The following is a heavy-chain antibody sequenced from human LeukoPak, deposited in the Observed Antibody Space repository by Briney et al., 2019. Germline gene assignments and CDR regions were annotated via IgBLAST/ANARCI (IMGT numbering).Heavy chain of an antibody. Sequence: SETLSLTCTVSGGSISSSSYYWGWIRQPPGKGLEWIGSIYHSGSTYYNPSLKSRVTISVDRSKNQFSLKLSSVTAADTAVYYCARDQSGFWSGYPGPIDYWGQGTLVTVSS. CDR1: GGSISSSSYY. CDR3: ARDQSGFWSGYPGPIDY. J-gene: IGHJ4*02. D-gene: IGHD3-3*01. CDR2: IYHSGST. V-gene: IGHV4-39*07.